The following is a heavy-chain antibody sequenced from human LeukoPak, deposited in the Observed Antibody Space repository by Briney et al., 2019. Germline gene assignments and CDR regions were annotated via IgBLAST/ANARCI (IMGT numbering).Heavy chain of an antibody. Sequence: GGSLRLSCEASGFTFSSYAMHWVRQAPGKGLEWLAIISHDGSNKYYADSVKGRFTVSRDNSKNTLYLQMNSLGAEDTAVYYCAREESGISIFGVVIFWGQGTLVTVSS. V-gene: IGHV3-30-3*01. CDR2: ISHDGSNK. J-gene: IGHJ4*02. CDR3: AREESGISIFGVVIF. CDR1: GFTFSSYA. D-gene: IGHD3-3*01.